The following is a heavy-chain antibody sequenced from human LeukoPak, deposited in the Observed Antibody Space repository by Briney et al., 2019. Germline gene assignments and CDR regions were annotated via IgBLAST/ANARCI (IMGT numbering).Heavy chain of an antibody. Sequence: PSETQSLTCTVSGGSISSYYWSWIRQPPGKGLEWIGYIYYSGSTNYNPSLKSRVTISVDTSKNQFSLKLSSVTAADTAVYYCARHMIAARTFDYWGQGTLVTVSS. V-gene: IGHV4-59*08. CDR2: IYYSGST. CDR3: ARHMIAARTFDY. J-gene: IGHJ4*02. D-gene: IGHD3-22*01. CDR1: GGSISSYY.